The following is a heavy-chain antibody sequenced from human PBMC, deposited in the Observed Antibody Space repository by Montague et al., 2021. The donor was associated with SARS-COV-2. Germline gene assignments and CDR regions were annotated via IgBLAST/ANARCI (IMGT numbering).Heavy chain of an antibody. J-gene: IGHJ4*02. Sequence: SLRRSCAASGFTFISYEMNWVRQTPGKGLEWISHISSSGGTIYYADSVKGRFTISRDNAKNPLYLQMHSLRAEDTGLYYCTKDRSYFGYWGQGTLVTVSS. CDR3: TKDRSYFGY. D-gene: IGHD1-14*01. CDR1: GFTFISYE. V-gene: IGHV3-48*03. CDR2: ISSSGGTI.